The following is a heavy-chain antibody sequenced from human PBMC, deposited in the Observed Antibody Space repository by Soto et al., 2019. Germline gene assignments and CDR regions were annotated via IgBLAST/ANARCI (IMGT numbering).Heavy chain of an antibody. Sequence: SVKVSCKASGGTFSSYAISWVRQAPGQGLEWMGGIIPIFGTANYAQKFQGRVTITADESTSTAYMELSSLRSEDTAVYYCARGPVVAADFNWFDPWGQGTLVTVSS. CDR1: GGTFSSYA. V-gene: IGHV1-69*13. D-gene: IGHD2-15*01. J-gene: IGHJ5*02. CDR3: ARGPVVAADFNWFDP. CDR2: IIPIFGTA.